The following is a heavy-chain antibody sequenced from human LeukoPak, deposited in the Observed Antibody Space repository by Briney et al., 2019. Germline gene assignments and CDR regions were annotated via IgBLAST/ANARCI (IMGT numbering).Heavy chain of an antibody. CDR2: MNQDGSEK. CDR1: GFTFSESW. CDR3: ATYTHWVAGDV. V-gene: IGHV3-7*01. J-gene: IGHJ6*02. Sequence: GGSLRLSCAASGFTFSESWMSWVRQAPGKGLEWVANMNQDGSEKDYVDSVKGRFTISRDNARKSLYLQMSSLRAEDTAVYYCATYTHWVAGDVWGHGTTVTVSS. D-gene: IGHD3-16*01.